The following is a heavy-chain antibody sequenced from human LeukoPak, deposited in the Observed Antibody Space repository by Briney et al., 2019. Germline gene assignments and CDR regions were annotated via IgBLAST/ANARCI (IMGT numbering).Heavy chain of an antibody. D-gene: IGHD5-24*01. J-gene: IGHJ4*02. CDR2: ISGDGGSI. V-gene: IGHV3-43*02. CDR1: GFAFNDYD. CDR3: ARDIGRWLPLRY. Sequence: GGSLRLSCEASGFAFNDYDMHWVRQAPGKGLEWVSLISGDGGSIYYADSVKGRFTISRDNSRNSLYLQLNSLRTEDTALYYCARDIGRWLPLRYWGQGTLVTVSS.